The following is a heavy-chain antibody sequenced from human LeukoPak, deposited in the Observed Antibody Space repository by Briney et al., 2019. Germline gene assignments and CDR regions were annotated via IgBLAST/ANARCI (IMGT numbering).Heavy chain of an antibody. V-gene: IGHV4-34*01. CDR3: ARVPLVGATRLGFDY. D-gene: IGHD1-26*01. Sequence: KPSETLSLTCAVYGGSFSGYYWSWIRQPPGKGLEWIGEINHSGSTKNNPSLKSRVTISVDTSKNQFSLKLSSVTAADTAVYYCARVPLVGATRLGFDYWGQGTLVTVSS. CDR1: GGSFSGYY. J-gene: IGHJ4*02. CDR2: INHSGST.